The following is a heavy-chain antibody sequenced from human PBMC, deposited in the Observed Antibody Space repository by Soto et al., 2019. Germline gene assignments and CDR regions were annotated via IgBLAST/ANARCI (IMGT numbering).Heavy chain of an antibody. J-gene: IGHJ5*02. CDR3: ARGCIAAAGTSWFDP. CDR1: GGSFSGYY. Sequence: PSETLSLTCAVYGGSFSGYYWSWIRQPPGKGLEWIGEINHSGSTNYNPSLKSRVTISVDTSKNQFSLKLSSVTAADTAVYYCARGCIAAAGTSWFDPWGQGTLVTVT. V-gene: IGHV4-34*01. CDR2: INHSGST. D-gene: IGHD6-13*01.